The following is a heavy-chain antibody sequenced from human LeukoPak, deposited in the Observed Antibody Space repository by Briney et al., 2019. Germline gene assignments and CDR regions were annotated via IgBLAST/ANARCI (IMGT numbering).Heavy chain of an antibody. V-gene: IGHV5-51*01. J-gene: IGHJ4*02. CDR1: GYSFTSYW. CDR2: IYPGDSDT. CDR3: ARHWRRSNYDFWSGYYTGIDY. Sequence: GESLKISCKGSGYSFTSYWIGWVRQMPGKGLEWMGIIYPGDSDTRYSPSFQGQVTISADKSISTAYLQWGSLKASDTAMYYCARHWRRSNYDFWSGYYTGIDYWGQGTLVTVSS. D-gene: IGHD3-3*01.